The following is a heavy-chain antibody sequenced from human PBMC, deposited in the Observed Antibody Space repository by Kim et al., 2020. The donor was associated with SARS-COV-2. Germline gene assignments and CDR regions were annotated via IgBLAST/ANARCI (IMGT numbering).Heavy chain of an antibody. CDR2: TNQDGSEK. Sequence: GGSLRLSCAASGFTFSSYWMSWVRQAPGKGLEWVANTNQDGSEKYYVDSVKGRFTISRDNAQKSLYLQMNSLRAEDTAVYYCARDGAFGLGLPGMSSDYKLPYAMDVWGQGTTVTVSS. D-gene: IGHD4-4*01. V-gene: IGHV3-7*01. CDR3: ARDGAFGLGLPGMSSDYKLPYAMDV. J-gene: IGHJ6*02. CDR1: GFTFSSYW.